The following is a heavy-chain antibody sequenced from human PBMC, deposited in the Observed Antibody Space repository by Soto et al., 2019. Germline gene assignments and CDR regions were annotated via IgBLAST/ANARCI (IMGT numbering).Heavy chain of an antibody. Sequence: ASVKVSCKASGYTFNCYYMRWARQAPGQGLEWMGWINPNSGGTNYAQKFQGWVTMTRDTSISTAYMELSRLRSDDTAVYYCARDLGCSSTSCYVAYYFDYWGQGTLVTVSS. CDR2: INPNSGGT. CDR3: ARDLGCSSTSCYVAYYFDY. J-gene: IGHJ4*02. V-gene: IGHV1-2*04. CDR1: GYTFNCYY. D-gene: IGHD2-2*01.